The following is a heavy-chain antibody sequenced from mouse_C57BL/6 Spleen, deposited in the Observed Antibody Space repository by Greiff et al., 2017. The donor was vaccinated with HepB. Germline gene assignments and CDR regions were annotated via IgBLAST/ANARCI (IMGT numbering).Heavy chain of an antibody. CDR1: GYTFTSYW. Sequence: VQLQQPGAELVRPGTSVKLSCKASGYTFTSYWMHWVKQRPGQGLEWIGVIDPSDSYTNYNQKFKGKATLTVDTSSSTAYMQLSSLTSEDSAVYYCARGDGSRTFDYWGQGTTLTVSS. CDR3: ARGDGSRTFDY. CDR2: IDPSDSYT. D-gene: IGHD1-1*01. J-gene: IGHJ2*01. V-gene: IGHV1-59*01.